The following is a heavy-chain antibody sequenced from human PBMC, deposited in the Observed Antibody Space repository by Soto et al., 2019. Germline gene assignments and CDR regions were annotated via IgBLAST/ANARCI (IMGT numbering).Heavy chain of an antibody. Sequence: EVQLLESGGGLVQPGGSLRLSCAASGFTFSSYAMSWVRQAPGKGLEWVSAISGSGGSTYYADSVKGRFTISRDNSKNTLYLQMNSLRAEDTAVYYCAKVMGIVVVPAAPRYYYYYGMDVWGQGTTVTVSS. CDR2: ISGSGGST. J-gene: IGHJ6*02. D-gene: IGHD2-2*01. CDR3: AKVMGIVVVPAAPRYYYYYGMDV. V-gene: IGHV3-23*01. CDR1: GFTFSSYA.